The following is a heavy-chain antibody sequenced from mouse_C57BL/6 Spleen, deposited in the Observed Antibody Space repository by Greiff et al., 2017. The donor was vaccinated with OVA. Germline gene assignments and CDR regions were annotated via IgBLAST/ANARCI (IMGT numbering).Heavy chain of an antibody. Sequence: QVQLQQSGLGLVQPSQSLSITCTVSGFSLTSYGVHWVRQSPGKGLEWLGVIWSGGSTDYNAAFISRLSISKDNSKSQVFFKMNSLQADDTAIYYCARKGLLRLYAMDYGGQGTSVTVSS. CDR1: GFSLTSYG. CDR3: ARKGLLRLYAMDY. J-gene: IGHJ4*01. D-gene: IGHD2-3*01. V-gene: IGHV2-2*01. CDR2: IWSGGST.